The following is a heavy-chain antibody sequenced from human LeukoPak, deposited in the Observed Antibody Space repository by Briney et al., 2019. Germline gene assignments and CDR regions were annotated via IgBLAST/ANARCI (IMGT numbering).Heavy chain of an antibody. D-gene: IGHD3-22*01. CDR2: ISSDGSNK. CDR1: GFAFSTFA. V-gene: IGHV3-30-3*01. J-gene: IGHJ4*02. CDR3: ARDLNSGYYPYYFDY. Sequence: GGSLRLSCAASGFAFSTFAMHWVRQAPGKGLEWVAVISSDGSNKYYADSVRGRFTISRDNSKNTLYLQMNSLRGEDTAVYYCARDLNSGYYPYYFDYWGQGTLVTVSS.